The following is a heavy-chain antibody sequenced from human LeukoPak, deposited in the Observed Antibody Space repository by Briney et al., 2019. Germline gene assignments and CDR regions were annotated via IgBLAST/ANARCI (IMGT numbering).Heavy chain of an antibody. CDR3: ARHIGGGIEDMDV. CDR1: GGSIGTYY. Sequence: SETLSLTCTVSGGSIGTYYWSWVRQSPGTGLEWIGYIYVTGTRYNPYLQSRVTISVDRSRNQFFLKVTSVTAADTAVYYCARHIGGGIEDMDVWGRGTKVTVSS. J-gene: IGHJ6*03. CDR2: IYVTGT. D-gene: IGHD3-16*02. V-gene: IGHV4-59*08.